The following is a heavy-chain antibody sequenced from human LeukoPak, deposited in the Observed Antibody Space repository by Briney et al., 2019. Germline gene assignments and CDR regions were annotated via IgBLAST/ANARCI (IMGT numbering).Heavy chain of an antibody. Sequence: ASVRVSCKASGYPFSSHFLNWVRQAPGQGLEWMGNIDTTTGNPRYAQDFTGRFVFSLDTSVSTAYLQITSLKADDTAAYYCVRGTPTPGMDYWGQGTQVTVSS. CDR1: GYPFSSHF. CDR2: IDTTTGNP. J-gene: IGHJ4*02. V-gene: IGHV7-4-1*02. D-gene: IGHD3-10*01. CDR3: VRGTPTPGMDY.